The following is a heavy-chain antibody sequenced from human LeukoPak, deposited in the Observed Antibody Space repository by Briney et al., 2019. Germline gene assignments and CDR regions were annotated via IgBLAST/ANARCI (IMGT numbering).Heavy chain of an antibody. CDR3: ARGLIYCSGGSCHFDY. CDR2: IKQDGSEK. D-gene: IGHD2-15*01. Sequence: GGSLRLSCAASGFTFSSYWMSWVRQAPGKGLEWVANIKQDGSEKYYVDAMKGRFTISRDNAKNSLYLQSNSLRAEDTPVYYFARGLIYCSGGSCHFDYWGQGTLVTVSS. J-gene: IGHJ4*02. V-gene: IGHV3-7*01. CDR1: GFTFSSYW.